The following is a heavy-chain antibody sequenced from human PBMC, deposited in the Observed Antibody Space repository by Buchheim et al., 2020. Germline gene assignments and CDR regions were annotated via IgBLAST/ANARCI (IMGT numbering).Heavy chain of an antibody. J-gene: IGHJ4*02. CDR2: ISGSGDST. CDR3: AKHRSGFYYFDY. V-gene: IGHV3-23*01. D-gene: IGHD6-19*01. CDR1: GFTFSSDA. Sequence: EVQLLESGGGLVQPGGSLRLSCAASGFTFSSDAMSWVRQAPGKGLEWVSAISGSGDSTYYANSVKGRFTVSRDDSKNTLYLQMNSLRAEDTAVYFCAKHRSGFYYFDYWGQGTL.